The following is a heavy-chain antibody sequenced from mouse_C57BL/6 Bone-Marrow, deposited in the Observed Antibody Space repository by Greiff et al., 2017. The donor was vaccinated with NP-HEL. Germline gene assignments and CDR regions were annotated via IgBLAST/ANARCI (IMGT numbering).Heavy chain of an antibody. CDR3: NTSITAEGEGMAY. Sequence: EVKLQESGAELVRPGASVKLSCTASGFNFKDDYMHWVKQRPEQGLEWIGWIDPENGGTDYASKFKGKATRTADTSSNTAYLQLSSLTSEDTDVYAGNTSITAEGEGMAYWGQGTLVTVSA. V-gene: IGHV14-4*01. CDR2: IDPENGGT. J-gene: IGHJ3*01. CDR1: GFNFKDDY. D-gene: IGHD1-1*01.